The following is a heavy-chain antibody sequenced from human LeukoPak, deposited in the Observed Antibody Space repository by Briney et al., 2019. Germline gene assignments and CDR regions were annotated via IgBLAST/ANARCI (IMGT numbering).Heavy chain of an antibody. Sequence: PSETLSLTCTVSGGSISSYDWSWIRQPPGKGLEWIGYIYYSGSTNYNPSLKSRVTISVDTSKNQFSLKLSSVTAADTAVYYCARNYYDSSGYYYFYLDYWGQGTLVTVSS. CDR3: ARNYYDSSGYYYFYLDY. D-gene: IGHD3-22*01. CDR2: IYYSGST. J-gene: IGHJ4*02. CDR1: GGSISSYD. V-gene: IGHV4-59*12.